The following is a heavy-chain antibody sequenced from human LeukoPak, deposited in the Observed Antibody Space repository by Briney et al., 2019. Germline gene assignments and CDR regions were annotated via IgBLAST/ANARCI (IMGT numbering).Heavy chain of an antibody. CDR2: VPYSGRT. J-gene: IGHJ4*02. CDR3: ARHERGAENLDY. CDR1: GAFISNYY. Sequence: SETLSLTCTFSGAFISNYYWSWIRQPPGKGLECIGYVPYSGRTNHNPSRKSRDTISADTSKNQFSLKLTSVTAADTAVYYCARHERGAENLDYWGQGTLVTVSS. V-gene: IGHV4-59*08. D-gene: IGHD1-1*01.